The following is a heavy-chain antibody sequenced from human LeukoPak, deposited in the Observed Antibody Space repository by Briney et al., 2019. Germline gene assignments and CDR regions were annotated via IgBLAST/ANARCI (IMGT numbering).Heavy chain of an antibody. V-gene: IGHV3-23*01. CDR1: GFTSIAYA. CDR3: AIDPNWGTHS. D-gene: IGHD7-27*01. CDR2: ISGGGVTT. J-gene: IGHJ4*02. Sequence: GGSLRLSCVGSGFTSIAYALTWARQAPGKGLEWVSGISGGGVTTYYADSVRGRFTISRDNSKNALYLQMNSLRVEDTAVYYCAIDPNWGTHSWGQGVLVTVSS.